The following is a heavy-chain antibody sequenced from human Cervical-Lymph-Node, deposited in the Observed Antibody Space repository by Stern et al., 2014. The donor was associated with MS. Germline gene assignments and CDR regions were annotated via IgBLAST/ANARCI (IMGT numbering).Heavy chain of an antibody. CDR1: GNTLTRYY. CDR3: VREGESLKNFDY. V-gene: IGHV1-46*01. CDR2: INPRDATT. J-gene: IGHJ4*02. Sequence: QMQLVQSGAEVKKPGASVKVSCKASGNTLTRYYMHWVRQAPGQGLEWVALINPRDATTNYAQKLRGRVTMTRDTSTSTVYMELTSLRSEDTAVYYCVREGESLKNFDYWGQGTLVTVSS. D-gene: IGHD4/OR15-4a*01.